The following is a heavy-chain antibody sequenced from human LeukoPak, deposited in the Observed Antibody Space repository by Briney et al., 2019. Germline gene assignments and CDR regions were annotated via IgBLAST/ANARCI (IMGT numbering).Heavy chain of an antibody. V-gene: IGHV4-4*07. J-gene: IGHJ4*02. CDR3: ASRKFDYGFRTPFDN. CDR1: GDSISNFY. CDR2: IYSTGST. D-gene: IGHD4/OR15-4a*01. Sequence: PSETLSLTCTVSGDSISNFYWSWIRHPAGKGLEWIGRIYSTGSTNYKPSLKSRVTMSVDTSKNQFSLKLHSVTAADTALYYCASRKFDYGFRTPFDNWGQGTLVTVSS.